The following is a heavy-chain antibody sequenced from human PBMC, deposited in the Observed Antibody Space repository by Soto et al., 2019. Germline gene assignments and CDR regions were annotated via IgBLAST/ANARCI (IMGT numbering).Heavy chain of an antibody. Sequence: VPMKVSYSVAECRFGNVGGGWVRKMPGKGLEYIGIIYPSDSQTRYSPSFQCQVTISAYKSISTSYLQWTSLKASDTAIYYCARQGFYGDYSSNYFDPRGQRTLDTVSS. CDR3: ARQGFYGDYSSNYFDP. CDR2: IYPSDSQT. D-gene: IGHD4-17*01. V-gene: IGHV5-51*01. J-gene: IGHJ5*02. CDR1: ECRFGNVG.